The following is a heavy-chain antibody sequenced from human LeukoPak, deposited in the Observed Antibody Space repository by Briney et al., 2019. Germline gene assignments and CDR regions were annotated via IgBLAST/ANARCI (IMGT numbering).Heavy chain of an antibody. D-gene: IGHD6-19*01. J-gene: IGHJ4*02. Sequence: GGSLTLSCTASGFTFGDYAMSWGRQAPGKGLEWVGFIRSKAYGGTTEYAASGKGRFTISRDDSKSIAYLQMNSLKTEDTAVYYCTRGRIAVAGPFDYWGQGTLVTVSS. CDR2: IRSKAYGGTT. CDR3: TRGRIAVAGPFDY. CDR1: GFTFGDYA. V-gene: IGHV3-49*04.